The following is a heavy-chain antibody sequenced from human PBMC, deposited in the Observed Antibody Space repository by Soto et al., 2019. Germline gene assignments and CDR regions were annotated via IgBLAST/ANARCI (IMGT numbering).Heavy chain of an antibody. D-gene: IGHD6-19*01. J-gene: IGHJ4*01. CDR2: IWPGDSDT. V-gene: IGHV5-51*01. CDR1: GYSFTSYW. Sequence: GESLKISCKGSGYSFTSYWISWVRQMPGQGLEWMGIIWPGDSDTRYSPSFQGQVTISADKSINTAYLQWNSLKASDTAMYYCARPFDSSGWNDYWGQGTLVTVSS. CDR3: ARPFDSSGWNDY.